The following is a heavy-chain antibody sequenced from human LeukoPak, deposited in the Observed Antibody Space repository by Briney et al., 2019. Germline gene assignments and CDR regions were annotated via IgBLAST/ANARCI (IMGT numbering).Heavy chain of an antibody. D-gene: IGHD3-22*01. Sequence: PGESLRLSCGASGFTFSSYAMSWVRQAPGKGLEWVSGISTSGGSTAYADSVKSRFTISRDNPRNTLYMQMNSLRAEDTALYYCAIMHPYYDGSGYWVQWGQGTLVTVSS. J-gene: IGHJ4*02. V-gene: IGHV3-23*01. CDR2: ISTSGGST. CDR1: GFTFSSYA. CDR3: AIMHPYYDGSGYWVQ.